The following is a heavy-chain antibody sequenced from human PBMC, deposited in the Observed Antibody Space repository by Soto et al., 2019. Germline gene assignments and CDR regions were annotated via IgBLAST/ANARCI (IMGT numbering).Heavy chain of an antibody. CDR1: GGSISSYY. V-gene: IGHV4-59*01. CDR3: ARIYSSSSSYYYMDV. Sequence: PSETLSLTCTVSGGSISSYYWSWIRQPPGKGLEWIGYIYYSGSTNYNPSLKSRVTISVDTSKNQFSLKLSSVTAADTAVYYCARIYSSSSSYYYMDVWGKGTTVTVSS. D-gene: IGHD6-6*01. J-gene: IGHJ6*03. CDR2: IYYSGST.